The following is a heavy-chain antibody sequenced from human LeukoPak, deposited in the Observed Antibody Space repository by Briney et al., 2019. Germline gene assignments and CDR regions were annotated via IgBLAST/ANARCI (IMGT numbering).Heavy chain of an antibody. V-gene: IGHV3-21*01. J-gene: IGHJ3*02. CDR2: ISISSSYI. D-gene: IGHD6-13*01. CDR3: ARSTSYSAAAGTPENAFDI. Sequence: GGSLRLSCAASGFTFSTYSMNWVRQAPGKGLEWVSSISISSSYIYYPDSVKGRSTISRDNAKNSLYLQMNSLRAEDTAVYYCARSTSYSAAAGTPENAFDIWGQGTMVTVSS. CDR1: GFTFSTYS.